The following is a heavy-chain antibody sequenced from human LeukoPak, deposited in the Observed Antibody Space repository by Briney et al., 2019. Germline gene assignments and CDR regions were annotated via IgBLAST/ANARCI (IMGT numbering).Heavy chain of an antibody. V-gene: IGHV1-69*06. CDR3: ASPLGYSSSWYRFDY. CDR2: IIPNFGTA. D-gene: IGHD6-13*01. J-gene: IGHJ4*02. Sequence: GASVKVSCKASGGTFSSYAISWVRQAPGQGLEWMGGIIPNFGTANYAQKFQGRVTITADKSTSTAYMELSSLRSEDTAVYDCASPLGYSSSWYRFDYWGQGTLVTVSS. CDR1: GGTFSSYA.